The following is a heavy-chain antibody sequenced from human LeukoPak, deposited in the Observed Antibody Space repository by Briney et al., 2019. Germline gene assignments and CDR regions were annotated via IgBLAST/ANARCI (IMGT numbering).Heavy chain of an antibody. D-gene: IGHD3-10*01. CDR3: ARVWGITMVRGVIAPVYFDY. CDR2: INPNSGGT. J-gene: IGHJ4*02. V-gene: IGHV1-2*06. Sequence: ASVKVSCKVSGYTFTGYYMHWVRQAPGQGLEWMGRINPNSGGTNYAQKFQGRVTMTRDTSISTAYMELSRLRSDDTAVYYCARVWGITMVRGVIAPVYFDYWGQGTLVTVSS. CDR1: GYTFTGYY.